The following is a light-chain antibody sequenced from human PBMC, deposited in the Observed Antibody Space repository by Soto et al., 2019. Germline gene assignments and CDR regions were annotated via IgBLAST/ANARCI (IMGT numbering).Light chain of an antibody. Sequence: QAVVTQEPSLTVSPGGTVTLTCGSSTGAVTGGHYPYWFQQKPGQAPRTLIYDTSSKHSWTPARFSGSLLGGKAALTLSGAQPEDEAEYYCLLSYSGADWVFGGGTKLTVL. V-gene: IGLV7-46*01. J-gene: IGLJ3*02. CDR1: TGAVTGGHY. CDR3: LLSYSGADWV. CDR2: DTS.